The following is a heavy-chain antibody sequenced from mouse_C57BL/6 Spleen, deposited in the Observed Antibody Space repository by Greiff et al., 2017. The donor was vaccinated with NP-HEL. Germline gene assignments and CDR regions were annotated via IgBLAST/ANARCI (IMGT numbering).Heavy chain of an antibody. CDR1: GYSFTGYY. D-gene: IGHD2-5*01. V-gene: IGHV1-42*01. CDR3: ARSYSNYNAMDY. CDR2: INPSTGGT. J-gene: IGHJ4*01. Sequence: EVQLVESGPELVKPGASVKISCKASGYSFTGYYMNWVKQSPEKSLEWIGEINPSTGGTTYNQKFKAKATLTVDKSSSTAYMQLKSLTSEDSAVYYCARSYSNYNAMDYWGQGTSVTVSS.